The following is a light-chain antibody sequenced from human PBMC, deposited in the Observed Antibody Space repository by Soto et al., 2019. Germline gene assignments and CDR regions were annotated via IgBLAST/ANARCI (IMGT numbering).Light chain of an antibody. Sequence: DIQMTKSPSTLSASVGDRVTITCRASQSISSWLAWYQQKPGKAPKLLIYKASSLESGVPSRFSGGGSGTEFTLTISSLQPDDFATYYCQQYNSYSYTFGQGTKLEIK. V-gene: IGKV1-5*03. J-gene: IGKJ2*01. CDR2: KAS. CDR3: QQYNSYSYT. CDR1: QSISSW.